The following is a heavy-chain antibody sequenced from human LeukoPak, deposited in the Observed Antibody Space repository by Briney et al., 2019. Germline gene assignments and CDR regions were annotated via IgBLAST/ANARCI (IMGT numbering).Heavy chain of an antibody. J-gene: IGHJ4*02. CDR3: AISPFWSGHRMAYFDY. CDR1: GGSFSGYY. CDR2: INHSGST. Sequence: PSETLSLTCAVYGGSFSGYYWSWIRQPPGKGLEWIGEINHSGSTNYNPSLKSRVTISVDTSKNQFSLKLSSVTAADTAVYYCAISPFWSGHRMAYFDYWGQGTLVTVSS. D-gene: IGHD3-3*01. V-gene: IGHV4-34*01.